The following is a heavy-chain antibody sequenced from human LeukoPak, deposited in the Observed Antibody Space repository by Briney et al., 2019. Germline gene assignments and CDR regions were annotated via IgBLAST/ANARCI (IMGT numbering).Heavy chain of an antibody. Sequence: PGGSLRLSCAASGFTFSSYGMHWVRQAPGKGLEWVAVISYDGSNKYYADSVKGRFTISRDNSKNTLYLQMNGLRAEDTAVYYCAKDKGYCSGGSCYGGGDWGQGTLVTVSS. CDR1: GFTFSSYG. CDR2: ISYDGSNK. D-gene: IGHD2-15*01. V-gene: IGHV3-30*18. CDR3: AKDKGYCSGGSCYGGGD. J-gene: IGHJ4*02.